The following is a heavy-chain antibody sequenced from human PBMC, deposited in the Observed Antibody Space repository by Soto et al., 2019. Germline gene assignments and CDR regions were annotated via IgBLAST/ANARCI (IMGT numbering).Heavy chain of an antibody. CDR3: ASTGSSLARDWFDP. V-gene: IGHV1-2*04. CDR2: INPKSGGT. J-gene: IGHJ5*02. D-gene: IGHD6-13*01. CDR1: GYSFTDYH. Sequence: ASVKVSCKASGYSFTDYHIHWVRQAPGQGLEWLGRINPKSGGTSTAQKFQGWVTMTTDTSISTASMELTRLTSDDTAVYYCASTGSSLARDWFDPWGQGTLVTVSS.